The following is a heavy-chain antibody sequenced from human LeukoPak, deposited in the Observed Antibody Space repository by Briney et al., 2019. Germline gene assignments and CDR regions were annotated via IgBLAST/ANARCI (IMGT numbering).Heavy chain of an antibody. Sequence: GSLRLSCAASGFTFNNYWTHWVRQGPAKGLVWVSGVNSDGDNTKYADSVKSRFTISRDNAKNTVYLQMNCLRVEDPAMYYCVRGEGDCTNGVCYFDNWGQGTLVTVSS. CDR2: VNSDGDNT. CDR1: GFTFNNYW. D-gene: IGHD2-8*01. V-gene: IGHV3-74*01. CDR3: VRGEGDCTNGVCYFDN. J-gene: IGHJ4*02.